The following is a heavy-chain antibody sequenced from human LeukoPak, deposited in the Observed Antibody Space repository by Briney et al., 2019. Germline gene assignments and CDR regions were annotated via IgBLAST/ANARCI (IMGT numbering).Heavy chain of an antibody. CDR3: ARDLAGGSGGIDY. CDR1: GFTFSSYS. J-gene: IGHJ4*02. CDR2: ISSSSSYI. D-gene: IGHD3-10*01. V-gene: IGHV3-21*01. Sequence: GGSLRLSCAASGFTFSSYSMNWVRQAPGKGLEWVSSISSSSSYIYYADSVKGRFTISRDNAKNSLYLQMNSLRAEDTAFYYCARDLAGGSGGIDYWGQGTLVTVSS.